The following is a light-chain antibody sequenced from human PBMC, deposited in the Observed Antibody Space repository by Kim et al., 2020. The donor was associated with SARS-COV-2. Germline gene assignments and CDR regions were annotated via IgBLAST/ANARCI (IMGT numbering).Light chain of an antibody. Sequence: FTCTLRSGIHVDIYNRFWYQQKPGSLPRYLLRYKSDSNKEQGSGAPSRFSGSKDASTNAGLLLISGLQSEDEADYYCAIWYSNTWVFGGGTQLTVL. CDR3: AIWYSNTWV. CDR2: YKSDSNK. CDR1: SGIHVDIYN. J-gene: IGLJ3*02. V-gene: IGLV5-39*01.